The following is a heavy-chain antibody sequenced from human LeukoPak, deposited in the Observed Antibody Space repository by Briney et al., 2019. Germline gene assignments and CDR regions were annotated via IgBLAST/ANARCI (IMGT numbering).Heavy chain of an antibody. Sequence: KPSETLSLTCTVYGGSISSYYWSWIRPPPGKGLKWIGYIYYSGSTNYNPSLKSRVTISVDTSKNQFSLKLSSVTAADTAVYYCARGNTAMVPGYYYYSMDVWGQGTTVTVSS. J-gene: IGHJ6*01. CDR2: IYYSGST. CDR3: ARGNTAMVPGYYYYSMDV. CDR1: GGSISSYY. V-gene: IGHV4-59*01. D-gene: IGHD5-18*01.